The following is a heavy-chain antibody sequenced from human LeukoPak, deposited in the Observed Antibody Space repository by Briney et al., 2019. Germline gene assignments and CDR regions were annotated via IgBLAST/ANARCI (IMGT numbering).Heavy chain of an antibody. V-gene: IGHV3-30*04. CDR2: ISYDGSDK. D-gene: IGHD4-17*01. CDR1: GFTFSTYF. CDR3: ARPNYGSHWGYFDY. Sequence: GGSLRLSCAASGFTFSTYFMHWVRQAPGKGLQWVAVISYDGSDKYYADSVKGRFTISRDNSKSTVYLQMSTLTAEDTAVYYCARPNYGSHWGYFDYWGQGTLVTVSS. J-gene: IGHJ4*02.